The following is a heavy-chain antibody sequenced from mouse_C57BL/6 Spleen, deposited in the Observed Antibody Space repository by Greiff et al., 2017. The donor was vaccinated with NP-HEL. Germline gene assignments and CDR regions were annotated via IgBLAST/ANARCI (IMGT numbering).Heavy chain of an antibody. J-gene: IGHJ2*01. CDR3: TRRYYGNYEAFDY. CDR1: GYTFTDYE. D-gene: IGHD2-1*01. V-gene: IGHV1-15*01. Sequence: QVHVKQSGAELVRPGASVTLSCKASGYTFTDYEMHWVKQTPVHGLEWIGAIDPETGGTAYNQKFKGKAILTADKSSSTAYMELRSLTSEDSAVYYCTRRYYGNYEAFDYWGQGTTLTVSS. CDR2: IDPETGGT.